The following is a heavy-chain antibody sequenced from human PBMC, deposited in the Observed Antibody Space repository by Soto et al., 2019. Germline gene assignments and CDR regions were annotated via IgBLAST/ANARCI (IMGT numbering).Heavy chain of an antibody. V-gene: IGHV1-46*01. D-gene: IGHD4-4*01. CDR2: INPSGGST. Sequence: ASVKVSCKASGYTFTSYYMHWVRQAPGQGLEWMGIINPSGGSTSYAQKFQGRVTMTRDTSTSTVYMELSSLRSEDTAVYYCARRDYSNYVDYGMDVWGQGTTVTAP. CDR3: ARRDYSNYVDYGMDV. CDR1: GYTFTSYY. J-gene: IGHJ6*02.